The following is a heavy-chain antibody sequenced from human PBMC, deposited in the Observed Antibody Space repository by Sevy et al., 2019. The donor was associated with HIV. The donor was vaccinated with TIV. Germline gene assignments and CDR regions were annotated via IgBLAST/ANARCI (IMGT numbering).Heavy chain of an antibody. J-gene: IGHJ4*02. D-gene: IGHD3-10*01. CDR1: GFTFNYHF. V-gene: IGHV3-21*06. CDR2: ISSASSYI. CDR3: ARGDYYGSLYYFDY. Sequence: GGSLRLSCAASGFTFNYHFMNWVRQLPGKGLEWVSYISSASSYINYSDSVKGRFTISRDNAKNLVFLEMNNLRPEDTAGYFCARGDYYGSLYYFDYWGQGTLVTVSS.